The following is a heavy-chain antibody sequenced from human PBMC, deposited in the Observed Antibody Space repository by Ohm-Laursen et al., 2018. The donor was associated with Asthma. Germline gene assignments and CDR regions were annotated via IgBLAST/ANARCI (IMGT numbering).Heavy chain of an antibody. V-gene: IGHV3-21*01. CDR3: ARIGPEWELPGREYSLHH. J-gene: IGHJ1*01. CDR1: GYTFSRYS. Sequence: GSLRLSCAASGYTFSRYSIHWVRQIPGKGLEWVASISTASSFIYYADSVRRRFTISRDNARNSVYLQMNSLRAEDTALYYCARIGPEWELPGREYSLHHWGEGTLVTVSS. D-gene: IGHD1-26*01. CDR2: ISTASSFI.